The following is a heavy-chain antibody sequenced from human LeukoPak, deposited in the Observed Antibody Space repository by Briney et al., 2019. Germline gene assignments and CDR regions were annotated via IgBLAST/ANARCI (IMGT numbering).Heavy chain of an antibody. CDR2: ISSGGSTV. CDR3: AKDRLRRAFDY. Sequence: PGGSLRLSCAASGFTFSSYEMNWVRQAPGKGLEWVSYISSGGSTVNYADSVKGRFTISRDNSKNTLYLQMNSLRADDTATYYCAKDRLRRAFDYWGQGTLVTVSS. CDR1: GFTFSSYE. V-gene: IGHV3-48*03. D-gene: IGHD4-17*01. J-gene: IGHJ4*02.